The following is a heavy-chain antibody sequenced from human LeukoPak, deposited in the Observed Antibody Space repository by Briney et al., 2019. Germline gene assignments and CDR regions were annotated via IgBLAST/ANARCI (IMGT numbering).Heavy chain of an antibody. J-gene: IGHJ1*01. D-gene: IGHD6-13*01. CDR1: GFTFDDYA. Sequence: GGSLRLSCAASGFTFDDYAMHWVRQAPGKGLEWVSGISWNSGSIGYADSVKGRFTISRDNAKNSLYLQMNSLRAEDTAVYYCARSHIAAAGMVSEDFQHWGQGTLVTVSS. CDR2: ISWNSGSI. V-gene: IGHV3-9*01. CDR3: ARSHIAAAGMVSEDFQH.